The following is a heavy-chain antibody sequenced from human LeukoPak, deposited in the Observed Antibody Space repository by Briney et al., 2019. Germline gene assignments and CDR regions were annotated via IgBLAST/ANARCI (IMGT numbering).Heavy chain of an antibody. CDR2: IYPGDSDT. CDR3: ARQSYGSGSSTDY. CDR1: GYSFTSYW. Sequence: GASVKVSCKGSGYSFTSYWIGWVRQMPGKGLEWMGIIYPGDSDTRYSPSFQGQVTISADKSISTAYLQWSSLKASDTAMYYCARQSYGSGSSTDYWGQGTLVTVSS. D-gene: IGHD3-10*01. J-gene: IGHJ4*02. V-gene: IGHV5-51*01.